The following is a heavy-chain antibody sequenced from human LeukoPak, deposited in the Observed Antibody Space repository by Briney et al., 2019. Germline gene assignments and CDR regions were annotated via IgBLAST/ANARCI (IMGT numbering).Heavy chain of an antibody. CDR3: ARQHSGSPFDY. CDR2: IYYSGST. D-gene: IGHD1-26*01. Sequence: SETLSLTCTVSGGSISSRSYYWGWIRQPPGKGLEWIGSIYYSGSTYYNPSLKSRVTISVDTSKNQFSLKLSSVTAADTAVYYCARQHSGSPFDYWGQGTLVTVSS. J-gene: IGHJ4*02. CDR1: GGSISSRSYY. V-gene: IGHV4-39*01.